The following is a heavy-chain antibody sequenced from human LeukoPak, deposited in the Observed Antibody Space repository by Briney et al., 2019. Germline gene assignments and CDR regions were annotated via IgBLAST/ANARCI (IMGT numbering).Heavy chain of an antibody. CDR1: GGSFSGYY. CDR3: ARSRGYRAAFDI. D-gene: IGHD5-18*01. CDR2: INHSGST. V-gene: IGHV4-34*01. Sequence: SETLSLTCAVYGGSFSGYYWSWIRQPPGKGLEWIGEINHSGSTNYNPSLKGRVTISVDTSKNQFSLKLSSVTAADTAVYYCARSRGYRAAFDIWGQGTMVTVSS. J-gene: IGHJ3*02.